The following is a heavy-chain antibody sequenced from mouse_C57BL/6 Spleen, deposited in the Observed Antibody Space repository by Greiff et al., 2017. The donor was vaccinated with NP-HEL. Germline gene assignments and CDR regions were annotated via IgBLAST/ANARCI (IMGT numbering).Heavy chain of an antibody. V-gene: IGHV1-59*01. CDR2: IDPSDSYT. D-gene: IGHD2-3*01. Sequence: QVQLQQPGAELVRPGTSVKLSCKASGYTFTSYRMHWVKQRPGQGLEWIGVIDPSDSYTNYNQKFKGKATLTVDTSSSTAYMQLSSLTSADSAVYYCARWNDGYCDYWGQGTTLTVSS. CDR1: GYTFTSYR. CDR3: ARWNDGYCDY. J-gene: IGHJ2*01.